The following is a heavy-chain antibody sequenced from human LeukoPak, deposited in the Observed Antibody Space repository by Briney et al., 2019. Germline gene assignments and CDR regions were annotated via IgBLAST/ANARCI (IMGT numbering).Heavy chain of an antibody. CDR2: INPGDSDT. Sequence: GESLKISCKGSGYSFTSYYIAWVRQLPGKGLEWMGIINPGDSDTRYSPSFEGQVTISADKSITIAYLQWSSLKASDSAMYYCVRHGHYGMDVWGQGTTVTVSS. V-gene: IGHV5-51*01. CDR3: VRHGHYGMDV. CDR1: GYSFTSYY. J-gene: IGHJ6*02.